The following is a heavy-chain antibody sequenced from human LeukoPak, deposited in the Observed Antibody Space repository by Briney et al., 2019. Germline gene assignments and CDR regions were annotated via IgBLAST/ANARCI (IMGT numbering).Heavy chain of an antibody. D-gene: IGHD2-8*01. J-gene: IGHJ4*02. CDR1: RGSVSSSTYY. Sequence: SETLSLTCTVSRGSVSSSTYYWSWVRQPPGKGLEWIASIYYTGSTYYNPSLKSRVTISLDMSKNELFLTMTSVTAADTAVYFCTAEKNGSPHYWGQGTQVTVSS. CDR3: TAEKNGSPHY. CDR2: IYYTGST. V-gene: IGHV4-39*07.